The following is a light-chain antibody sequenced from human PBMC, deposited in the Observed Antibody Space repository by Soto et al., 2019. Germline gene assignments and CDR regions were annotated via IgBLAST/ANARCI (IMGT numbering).Light chain of an antibody. CDR1: QGISSW. J-gene: IGKJ5*01. V-gene: IGKV1D-12*01. Sequence: DIQMTQSPSSVSASVGDTVTITCRASQGISSWLAWYQQKPGKAPQLLIYAASSLQSGVPSRFTGSGSGTEFTLTINSLQPEDFATYYCQQPYSFPHTFGQGTRLEIK. CDR3: QQPYSFPHT. CDR2: AAS.